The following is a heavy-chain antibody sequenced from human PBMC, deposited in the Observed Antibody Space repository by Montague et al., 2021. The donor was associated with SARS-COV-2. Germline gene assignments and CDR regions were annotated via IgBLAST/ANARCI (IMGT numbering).Heavy chain of an antibody. CDR3: ARVSRVGATYFYYGMDV. Sequence: SLRLSCAASGFPLNTRAMHWVRQAPGKGLEWVAVTSFDEKKKYYAASVKGRFTIPRDNSKNTPYLQMNSLTVHDTAMYYCARVSRVGATYFYYGMDVWGRGTTVTVSS. V-gene: IGHV3-30*03. CDR2: TSFDEKKK. J-gene: IGHJ6*02. CDR1: GFPLNTRA. D-gene: IGHD1-26*01.